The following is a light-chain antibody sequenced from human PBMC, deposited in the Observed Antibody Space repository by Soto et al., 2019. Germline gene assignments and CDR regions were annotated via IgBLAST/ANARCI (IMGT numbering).Light chain of an antibody. CDR1: QSIDKY. J-gene: IGKJ1*01. Sequence: DIQMTQSPSSLSASVGDRVTITCRASQSIDKYLNWYQQKQGKAHKFLIYGASTLQSGVPSRFSGSGSGTDFSLTINSLQPEDFATYYCQQSYSIPWTFGQGTKVELK. V-gene: IGKV1-39*01. CDR3: QQSYSIPWT. CDR2: GAS.